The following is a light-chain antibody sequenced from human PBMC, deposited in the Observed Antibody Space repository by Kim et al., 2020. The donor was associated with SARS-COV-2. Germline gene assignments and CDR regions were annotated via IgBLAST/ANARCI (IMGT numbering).Light chain of an antibody. V-gene: IGKV1-5*03. Sequence: DIQMTQSPSTLSASVGDRVTITCRASQSISSWLAWYQQKPGKAPKLLIYKASSLESGVPSRFSGSGSGTEFTLTISSLQPDDFATYYCQQYKSYYSLGQGTKLEI. J-gene: IGKJ2*03. CDR3: QQYKSYYS. CDR1: QSISSW. CDR2: KAS.